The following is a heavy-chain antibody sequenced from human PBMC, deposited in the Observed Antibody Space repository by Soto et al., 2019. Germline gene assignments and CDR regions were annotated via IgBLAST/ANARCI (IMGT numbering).Heavy chain of an antibody. CDR1: GFTFSSYA. CDR2: ISGSGGST. V-gene: IGHV3-23*01. J-gene: IGHJ6*03. Sequence: EVQLLESGGGLVQPGGSLRLSCAASGFTFSSYAMSWVRQAPGKGLEWVSAISGSGGSTYYADSVKGRFTISRDNSKNTLYLQMNSLRAEDTAVYYCAKSPQGYCSSTSCPNEYYYYYMDVWGKGTTVTVSS. CDR3: AKSPQGYCSSTSCPNEYYYYYMDV. D-gene: IGHD2-2*01.